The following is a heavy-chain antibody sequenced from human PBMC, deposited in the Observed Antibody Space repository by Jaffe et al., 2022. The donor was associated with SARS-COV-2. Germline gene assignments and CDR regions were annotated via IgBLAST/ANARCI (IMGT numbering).Heavy chain of an antibody. CDR2: ISWNSGSI. CDR3: AKDNGPYYYGSGSYSYYFDN. Sequence: EVQLVESGGGLVQPGRSLRLSCAASGFTFDDSAMHWVRQAPGKGLEWVSGISWNSGSIGYADSVKGRFIISRDNAKNSLYLEMNSLRAEDTALYYCAKDNGPYYYGSGSYSYYFDNWGQGTLVTVSS. J-gene: IGHJ4*02. CDR1: GFTFDDSA. V-gene: IGHV3-9*01. D-gene: IGHD3-10*01.